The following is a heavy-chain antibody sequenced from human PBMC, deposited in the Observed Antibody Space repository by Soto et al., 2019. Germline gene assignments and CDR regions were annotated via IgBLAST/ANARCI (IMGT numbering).Heavy chain of an antibody. V-gene: IGHV4-59*01. CDR1: GGSISSYY. J-gene: IGHJ6*02. CDR3: ASSIVTKHYYYYYYGMDV. CDR2: IYYSGST. D-gene: IGHD3-22*01. Sequence: TCAVYGGSISSYYWSWIRQPPGKGLEWIGYIYYSGSTNYNPSLKSRVTISVDTSKNQFSLKLSSVTAADTAVYYCASSIVTKHYYYYYYGMDVWGQGTTVTVSS.